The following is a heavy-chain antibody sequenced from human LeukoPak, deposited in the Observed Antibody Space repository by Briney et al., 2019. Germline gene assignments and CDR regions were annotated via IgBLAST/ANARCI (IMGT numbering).Heavy chain of an antibody. V-gene: IGHV4-34*01. CDR3: ARGFRLVVPAAIKNWYFDL. CDR2: INHSGST. CDR1: GGSFSGYY. J-gene: IGHJ2*01. Sequence: SETLSLTCAVYGGSFSGYYWSWIRQPPGKGLEWIGEINHSGSTNYNPSLKSRVTISVDTSKNQFSLKLSSVTAADTAVYHCARGFRLVVPAAIKNWYFDLWGRGTLVTVSS. D-gene: IGHD2-2*01.